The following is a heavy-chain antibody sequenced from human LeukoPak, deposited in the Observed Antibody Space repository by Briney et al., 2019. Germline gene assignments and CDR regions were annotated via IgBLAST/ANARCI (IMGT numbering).Heavy chain of an antibody. V-gene: IGHV3-23*01. CDR3: AKGDITMVRGVMRVGFDP. Sequence: GGSLRLSCAASGFTFSSYAMSWVRQAPGKGLEWVSAISGSGGSTYYADSVKGRFTISRDNSKNTLYLQMNCLRAEDTAVYYCAKGDITMVRGVMRVGFDPWGQGTLVTVSS. D-gene: IGHD3-10*01. CDR2: ISGSGGST. J-gene: IGHJ5*02. CDR1: GFTFSSYA.